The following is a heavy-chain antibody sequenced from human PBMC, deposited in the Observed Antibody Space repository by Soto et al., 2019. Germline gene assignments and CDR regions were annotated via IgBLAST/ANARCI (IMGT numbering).Heavy chain of an antibody. V-gene: IGHV1-69*06. Sequence: VASVKVSCKASGGTFSSYAISWVRQAPGQGLEWMGGIIPIFGTANYAQKFQGRVTITADKSTSTAYMELSSLRSEDTAVYYCARVIAAAGSYYYGMDVWGQGTTVTVSS. J-gene: IGHJ6*02. CDR3: ARVIAAAGSYYYGMDV. D-gene: IGHD6-13*01. CDR1: GGTFSSYA. CDR2: IIPIFGTA.